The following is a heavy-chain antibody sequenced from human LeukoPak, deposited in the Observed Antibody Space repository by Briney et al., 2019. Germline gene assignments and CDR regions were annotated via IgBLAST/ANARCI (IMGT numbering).Heavy chain of an antibody. D-gene: IGHD3-3*01. CDR2: IYYSGRT. CDR3: ARNDFWSGYSDWFDP. V-gene: IGHV4-59*01. Sequence: SETLSLTCTVSGGSISNYYWSWIRQPPGKGLEWIGYIYYSGRTNYNPSLKSRITISIDTSKNQFSLKLSSVTAADTAVYYCARNDFWSGYSDWFDPWGQGTLVTVSP. J-gene: IGHJ5*02. CDR1: GGSISNYY.